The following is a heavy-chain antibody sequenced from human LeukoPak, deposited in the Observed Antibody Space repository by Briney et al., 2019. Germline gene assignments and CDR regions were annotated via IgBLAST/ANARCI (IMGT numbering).Heavy chain of an antibody. Sequence: GASVKVSCKASGYTFTSYDINWVRQATGQGPEWMGWMNPNSGNTGYAQKFQGRVNLTRSTSISTAYMELSSLTSDDTAIYYCARAPQEGRDALTGNQTGNWFNPWGQGTLVTVSS. V-gene: IGHV1-8*02. CDR3: ARAPQEGRDALTGNQTGNWFNP. CDR1: GYTFTSYD. CDR2: MNPNSGNT. J-gene: IGHJ5*02. D-gene: IGHD3-16*01.